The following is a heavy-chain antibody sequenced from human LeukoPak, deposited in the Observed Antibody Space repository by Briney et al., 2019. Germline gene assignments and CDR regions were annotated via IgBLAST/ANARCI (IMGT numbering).Heavy chain of an antibody. CDR1: GYTFTGYY. V-gene: IGHV1-2*02. Sequence: ASVKVSCKASGYTFTGYYMHWVRQAPGQGLEWMGWINPNSGGTNYAQKFQGRVTMTRATSINTAYMELSRLRSDDTAVYYCARDKQLDWAHYFYYYMDVWGKGTTVSVSS. J-gene: IGHJ6*03. D-gene: IGHD1-1*01. CDR3: ARDKQLDWAHYFYYYMDV. CDR2: INPNSGGT.